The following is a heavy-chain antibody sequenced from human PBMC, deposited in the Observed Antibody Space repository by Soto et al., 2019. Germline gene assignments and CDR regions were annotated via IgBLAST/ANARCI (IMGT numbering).Heavy chain of an antibody. CDR2: INGGGTST. CDR3: AWGHPTVVSGHVVFDS. D-gene: IGHD3-16*01. CDR1: GFTFSNFA. V-gene: IGHV3-23*03. Sequence: SLGLSCAASGFTFSNFAMNWVRQAPGKGPEWVSLINGGGTSTYYADSVKGRFTVSSDTSINTVFLQMSRLGGEDTAVYFFAWGHPTVVSGHVVFDSWGQGTLVTVSS. J-gene: IGHJ4*02.